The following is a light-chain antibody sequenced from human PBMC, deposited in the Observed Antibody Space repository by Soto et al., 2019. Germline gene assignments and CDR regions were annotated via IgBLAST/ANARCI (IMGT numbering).Light chain of an antibody. J-gene: IGLJ1*01. Sequence: QPVLTQPPSASGSPGQSVTISCTGTKNDIVVYDFVSWYQHHPGKAPRLIIYEVVQRPSGVPDRFSGSKSGNTASLTVSGLQAADEADYFCKSYAGSNTYVFGSGTKVTVL. CDR3: KSYAGSNTYV. CDR1: KNDIVVYDF. CDR2: EVV. V-gene: IGLV2-8*01.